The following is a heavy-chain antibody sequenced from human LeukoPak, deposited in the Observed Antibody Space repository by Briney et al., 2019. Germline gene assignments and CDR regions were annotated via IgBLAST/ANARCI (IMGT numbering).Heavy chain of an antibody. V-gene: IGHV3-23*01. D-gene: IGHD6-13*01. Sequence: GGSLRLSCAASGFTFSSYAMSWVRQAPGRGLEWVSAISGSGGSTYYADSVKGRFTISRDNSKNTLYLQMNSLRAEDTAVYYCASEIAAAGVFDYWGQGTLVTVSS. CDR3: ASEIAAAGVFDY. CDR2: ISGSGGST. J-gene: IGHJ4*02. CDR1: GFTFSSYA.